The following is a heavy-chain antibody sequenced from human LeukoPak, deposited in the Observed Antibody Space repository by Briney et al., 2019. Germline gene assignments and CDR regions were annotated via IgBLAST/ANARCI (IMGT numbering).Heavy chain of an antibody. CDR2: INPNSGGT. V-gene: IGHV1-2*02. CDR3: ARGQPHSGSYCDY. J-gene: IGHJ4*02. D-gene: IGHD3-10*01. CDR1: GYTFTGYY. Sequence: ASVKVSCKASGYTFTGYYMHWVRQAPGQGLEWMGWINPNSGGTNYAQKFQGRVTMTRDMSISTAYMELSRLRSDDTAVYYCARGQPHSGSYCDYWGQGTLVTVSS.